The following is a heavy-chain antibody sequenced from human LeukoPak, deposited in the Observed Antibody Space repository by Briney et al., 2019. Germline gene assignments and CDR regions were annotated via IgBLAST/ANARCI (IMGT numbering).Heavy chain of an antibody. V-gene: IGHV1-2*02. J-gene: IGHJ4*02. CDR1: GYTFTYYY. CDR3: ALGRASRGVLIGDS. Sequence: GASVKVSCKASGYTFTYYYFQWVRQPPGQGLDWMGWVDPNSGGTYYAQKFQGRVTMTRDTSINTAYMELNRLKSDDTAVYYCALGRASRGVLIGDSWGQGTLVTVSS. D-gene: IGHD3-16*01. CDR2: VDPNSGGT.